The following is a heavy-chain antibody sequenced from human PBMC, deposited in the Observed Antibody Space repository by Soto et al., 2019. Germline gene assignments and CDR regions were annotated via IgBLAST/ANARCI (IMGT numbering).Heavy chain of an antibody. V-gene: IGHV3-15*01. Sequence: GGSLRLSCAASGFSFSNAWMSWVRQAPGKGLEWVGRIKSKTDGGTTDYAAPVKGRFTISRDDSKNTLYLQMNSLKTEDTAVYYCTTRGYSPMVARGYYYYMDVWGKGTTVTVSS. J-gene: IGHJ6*03. D-gene: IGHD5-18*01. CDR1: GFSFSNAW. CDR2: IKSKTDGGTT. CDR3: TTRGYSPMVARGYYYYMDV.